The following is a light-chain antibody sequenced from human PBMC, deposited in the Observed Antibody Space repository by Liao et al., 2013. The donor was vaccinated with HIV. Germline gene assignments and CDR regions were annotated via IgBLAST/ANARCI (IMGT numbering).Light chain of an antibody. CDR3: QTWDSSNMI. Sequence: SYALTQTPSVSVSPGQTASITCSGHTLGEKSVSWYQQRPGQSPVLVIYENIKRPSGIPERFSGSQSGNTATLTISGTQTLDEADYYCQTWDSSNMIFGGGTKLTVL. CDR2: ENI. CDR1: TLGEKS. V-gene: IGLV3-1*01. J-gene: IGLJ2*01.